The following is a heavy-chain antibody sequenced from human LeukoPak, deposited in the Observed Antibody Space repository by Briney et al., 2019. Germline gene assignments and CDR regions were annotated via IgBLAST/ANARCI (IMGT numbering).Heavy chain of an antibody. D-gene: IGHD3-10*02. CDR3: ARVMFGTRPFDY. CDR1: GFTVSSNY. CDR2: IYSGGST. V-gene: IGHV3-53*01. Sequence: GGSLRLSCAASGFTVSSNYMSWVRQAPGKGLEWVSVIYSGGSTYYADSVKGRFTISRDNSKNTLYLQMNSLRAEDTAVYYCARVMFGTRPFDYWGQGTLVTVSS. J-gene: IGHJ4*02.